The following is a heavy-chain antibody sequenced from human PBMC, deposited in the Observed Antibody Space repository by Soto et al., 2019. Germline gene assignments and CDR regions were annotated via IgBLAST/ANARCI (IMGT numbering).Heavy chain of an antibody. CDR1: GFTYNNSD. D-gene: IGHD6-19*01. CDR3: AKDSPRSSGWYYFDY. CDR2: ISASGGST. Sequence: GGSLRLSCTASGFTYNNSDMSWVRQAPGKGLEWVSGISASGGSTNYADSVKGRFTISRDNSKSTLYLQMNSLRAEDTAVYYCAKDSPRSSGWYYFDYWGQGTLVTVSS. V-gene: IGHV3-23*01. J-gene: IGHJ4*02.